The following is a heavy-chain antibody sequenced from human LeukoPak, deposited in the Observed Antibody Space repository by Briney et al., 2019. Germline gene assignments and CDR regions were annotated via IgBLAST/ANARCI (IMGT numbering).Heavy chain of an antibody. CDR2: IYPGDSDT. CDR1: GYSLTSYW. V-gene: IGHV5-51*01. D-gene: IGHD6-19*01. Sequence: GASLQISCKCSGYSLTSYWIGWVRPLPGKGLEWMGIIYPGDSDTRYSPSFQGQVTISADKSINTAYLQWSSLKASDTAMYYCARPVYSSGWYFDSWGQGTRVTVSS. CDR3: ARPVYSSGWYFDS. J-gene: IGHJ4*02.